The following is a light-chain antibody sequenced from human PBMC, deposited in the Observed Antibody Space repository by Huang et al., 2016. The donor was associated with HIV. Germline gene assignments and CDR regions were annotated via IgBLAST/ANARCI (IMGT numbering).Light chain of an antibody. CDR1: QGISSY. CDR3: QQFNSYPRT. CDR2: AAS. J-gene: IGKJ1*01. Sequence: IQLTQSPSSLSASVGDRVTITCRASQGISSYLAWYQQKPGKAPKLLIYAASTLQRGVPSRFSGSGYGTDFTLTISSLQPEDFATYYCQQFNSYPRTFGQGTKVEIK. V-gene: IGKV1-9*01.